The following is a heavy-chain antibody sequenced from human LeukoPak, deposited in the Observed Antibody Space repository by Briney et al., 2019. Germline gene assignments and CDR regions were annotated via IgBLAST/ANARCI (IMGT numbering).Heavy chain of an antibody. CDR2: ISGSGDFT. J-gene: IGHJ4*02. V-gene: IGHV3-23*01. Sequence: PGGSLRLSCAASGFTFSNAWINWVRQAPGKGLEWVSDISGSGDFTYYADSVKGRFTISRDKSKNTLYLQMNSLRAEDTAVYYCAKDGARDGYNYPDYWGQGTLVTVSS. CDR1: GFTFSNAW. D-gene: IGHD5-24*01. CDR3: AKDGARDGYNYPDY.